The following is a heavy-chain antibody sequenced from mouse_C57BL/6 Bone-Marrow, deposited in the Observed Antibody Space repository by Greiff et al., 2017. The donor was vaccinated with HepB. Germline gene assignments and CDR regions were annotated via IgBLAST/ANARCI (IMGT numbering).Heavy chain of an antibody. J-gene: IGHJ1*03. CDR3: ACYYGSSLWYFDV. D-gene: IGHD1-1*01. Sequence: QVQLQQSGAELARPGASVKLSCKASGYTFTSYGISWVKQRTGQGLEWIGEIYPRSGNTYYNEKFKGKATLTADKSSSIAYMELRSLTSEDSAVYFCACYYGSSLWYFDVWGTGTTVTVSS. CDR1: GYTFTSYG. CDR2: IYPRSGNT. V-gene: IGHV1-81*01.